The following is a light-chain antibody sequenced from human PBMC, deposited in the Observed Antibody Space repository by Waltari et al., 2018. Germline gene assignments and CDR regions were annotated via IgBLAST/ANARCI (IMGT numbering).Light chain of an antibody. CDR1: ESLVYSDGNTY. CDR2: EVS. CDR3: MQGTHWPPWT. Sequence: DVVMTQSPLSLPVTLGQPASISCRSSESLVYSDGNTYLEWFQQRPGQSPRRLIYEVSKRDSGVPDRFSGSGTGTDFTLKISRVEAEDVGVYYCMQGTHWPPWTFGQGTKVEIK. J-gene: IGKJ1*01. V-gene: IGKV2-30*01.